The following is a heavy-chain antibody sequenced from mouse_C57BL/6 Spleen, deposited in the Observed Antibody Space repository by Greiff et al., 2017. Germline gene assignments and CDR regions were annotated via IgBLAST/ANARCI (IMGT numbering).Heavy chain of an antibody. J-gene: IGHJ2*01. CDR3: ARKSPYYSNFDY. CDR2: IYPGDGDT. CDR1: GYAFSSYW. V-gene: IGHV1-80*01. D-gene: IGHD2-5*01. Sequence: QVQLQQSGAELVKPGASVKISCKASGYAFSSYWMNWVKQRPGKGLEWIGQIYPGDGDTNYNGKFKGKATLTADKSSSTAYMQLSSLTSEDSAVYFCARKSPYYSNFDYWGQGTTLTVSS.